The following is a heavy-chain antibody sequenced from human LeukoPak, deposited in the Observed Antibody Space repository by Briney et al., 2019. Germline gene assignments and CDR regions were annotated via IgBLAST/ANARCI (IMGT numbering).Heavy chain of an antibody. CDR1: GGTFSSYA. CDR3: AREVARPDAFDI. Sequence: SVKVSCKASGGTFSSYAISWVRQAPGQGLEWMGGITPIFGTANYAQKFQGRVTITTDESTSTAYMELSSLRSEDTAVYYCAREVARPDAFDIWGQGTMVTVSS. CDR2: ITPIFGTA. V-gene: IGHV1-69*05. J-gene: IGHJ3*02. D-gene: IGHD2-15*01.